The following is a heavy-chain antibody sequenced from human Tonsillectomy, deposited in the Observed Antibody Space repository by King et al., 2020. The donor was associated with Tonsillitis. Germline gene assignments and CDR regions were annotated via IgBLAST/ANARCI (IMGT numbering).Heavy chain of an antibody. CDR2: ISYDGSNK. CDR1: GFTFSSYG. D-gene: IGHD6-19*01. Sequence: VQLVESGGGVVQPGRSLRLSCAASGFTFSSYGMHWVRQAPGKGLEWVAVISYDGSNKYYADSVKGRFTISRDNSKNTLYLQMNSLRAEDTAVYYCAKGAVAGLFGYWGQGTLVTVSS. J-gene: IGHJ4*02. V-gene: IGHV3-30*18. CDR3: AKGAVAGLFGY.